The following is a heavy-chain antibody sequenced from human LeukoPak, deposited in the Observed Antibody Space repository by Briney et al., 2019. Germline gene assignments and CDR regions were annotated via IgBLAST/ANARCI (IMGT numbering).Heavy chain of an antibody. CDR3: VREMAV. CDR2: IQPDGSEG. Sequence: GGSLRLSCAASGFSFSAYWMMWVRQAPGKGLEWVANIQPDGSEGYYVDSVKGRFTISRDNSKNTLYLQMNSLRVEDTAVYYCVREMAVWGQGALVTVSS. V-gene: IGHV3-7*01. J-gene: IGHJ4*02. D-gene: IGHD2-8*01. CDR1: GFSFSAYW.